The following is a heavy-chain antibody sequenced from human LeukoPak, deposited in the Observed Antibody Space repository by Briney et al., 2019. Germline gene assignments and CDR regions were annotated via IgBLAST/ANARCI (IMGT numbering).Heavy chain of an antibody. Sequence: PSETLSLTCTVSGGSISSYYWSWIRQPPGKGLEWIGYIYYSGSTNYNPSLKSRVTISVDTSKNQFSLKLSSVTAAGTAVYYCARQRGTPYYFDYWGQGTLVTVSS. CDR2: IYYSGST. D-gene: IGHD1/OR15-1a*01. CDR3: ARQRGTPYYFDY. CDR1: GGSISSYY. J-gene: IGHJ4*02. V-gene: IGHV4-59*08.